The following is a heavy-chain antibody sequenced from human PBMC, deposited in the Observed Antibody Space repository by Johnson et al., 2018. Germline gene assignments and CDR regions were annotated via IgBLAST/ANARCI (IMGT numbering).Heavy chain of an antibody. Sequence: QVQLVESGGGVVQPGRSLRLSCAASGFTFSSYAMHWVRQAPGKGLEWVAVISYDGRNKYYADSVKGRFTISRDNSKNTLYLKMNSLRAEDKAVYYCARGMVPPRGSYYERRPGDAVDIWGKGKMVTVSS. V-gene: IGHV3-30*04. CDR1: GFTFSSYA. J-gene: IGHJ3*02. CDR3: ARGMVPPRGSYYERRPGDAVDI. CDR2: ISYDGRNK. D-gene: IGHD1-26*01.